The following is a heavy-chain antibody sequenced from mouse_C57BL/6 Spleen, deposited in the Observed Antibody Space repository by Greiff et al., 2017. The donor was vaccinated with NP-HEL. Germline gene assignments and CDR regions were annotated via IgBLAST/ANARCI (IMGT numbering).Heavy chain of an antibody. V-gene: IGHV1-82*01. CDR3: ARGWDRTFDY. Sequence: QVQLQQSGPELVKPGASVKISCKASGYAFSSSWMNWVKQRPGKGLEWIGRIYPGDGDTNYNGKFKGKATLTADKSSSTAYMQLSSLTSEDSAVYFCARGWDRTFDYWGQGTTLTVSS. D-gene: IGHD3-3*01. J-gene: IGHJ2*01. CDR1: GYAFSSSW. CDR2: IYPGDGDT.